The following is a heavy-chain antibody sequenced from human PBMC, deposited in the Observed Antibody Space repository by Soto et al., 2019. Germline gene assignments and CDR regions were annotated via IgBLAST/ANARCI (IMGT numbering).Heavy chain of an antibody. CDR1: GFTFSSYA. J-gene: IGHJ6*03. CDR3: AKGLVVSVYYYYMDV. V-gene: IGHV3-23*01. Sequence: EVQLLESGGGLVQPGGSLRLSCAASGFTFSSYAMSWVRQAPGKGLEWVSAISGSGGSTYYADSVKGRFTISRDNYKNTLYLQMNSLRAEDTAVYYCAKGLVVSVYYYYMDVWGKGTTVTVSS. CDR2: ISGSGGST. D-gene: IGHD2-2*01.